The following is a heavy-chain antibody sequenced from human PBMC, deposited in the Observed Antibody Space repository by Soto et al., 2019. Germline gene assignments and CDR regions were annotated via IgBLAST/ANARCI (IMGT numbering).Heavy chain of an antibody. CDR1: GFTVSSNY. V-gene: IGHV3-66*01. D-gene: IGHD2-15*01. J-gene: IGHJ6*02. CDR3: ARAPARYCSGGSCLTYYYYGMDV. CDR2: IYSGGST. Sequence: EVQLVESGGGLVQPGGSLRLSCAASGFTVSSNYMSWVRQAPGKGLEWVSVIYSGGSTYYADSVKGRFTISRDNSKNTLHLQMNSLRAEDTAVYYCARAPARYCSGGSCLTYYYYGMDVWGQGTTVTVSS.